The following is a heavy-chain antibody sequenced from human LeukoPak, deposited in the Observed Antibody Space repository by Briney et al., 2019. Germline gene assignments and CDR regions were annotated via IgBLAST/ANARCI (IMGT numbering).Heavy chain of an antibody. CDR1: GFTFSSYW. CDR3: AREWNDFWSGKSFDY. D-gene: IGHD3-3*01. Sequence: GGSLRLSCAASGFTFSSYWMSWVRQTPGKGLEWVANIKQDGSEKYYVDSVKGRFTISRDNAKNSLYLQMNSLRAEDTAVHYCAREWNDFWSGKSFDYWGQGTLVTVSS. J-gene: IGHJ4*02. CDR2: IKQDGSEK. V-gene: IGHV3-7*01.